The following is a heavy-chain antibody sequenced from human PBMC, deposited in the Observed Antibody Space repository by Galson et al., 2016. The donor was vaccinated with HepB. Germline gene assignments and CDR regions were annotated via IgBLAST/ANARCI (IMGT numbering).Heavy chain of an antibody. D-gene: IGHD3-10*01. V-gene: IGHV6-1*01. J-gene: IGHJ5*02. CDR3: ARGYGSGSFYNWFDP. CDR2: TYYRAKWYY. Sequence: CAISWDSVSSNSAAWNWIRQSPSRGLEWLGRTYYRAKWYYDYAVSVKSRITINPDTSKNQFSLQLNSVTPEDTAVYYCARGYGSGSFYNWFDPWGQGTLVTVSS. CDR1: WDSVSSNSAA.